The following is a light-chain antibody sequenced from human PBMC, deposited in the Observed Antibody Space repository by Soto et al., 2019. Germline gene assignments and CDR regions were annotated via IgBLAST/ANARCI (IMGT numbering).Light chain of an antibody. J-gene: IGKJ4*01. CDR3: QQYNSYSLLT. Sequence: DIQMTQSLSTLSASVGDRVTITCRASQSISSWLAWYQQKPGKAPKLLIYKASSLESGVPSRFSGSGSGTEFTLTISSLQPDDFATYYCQQYNSYSLLTFGGGTKVEIK. CDR2: KAS. CDR1: QSISSW. V-gene: IGKV1-5*03.